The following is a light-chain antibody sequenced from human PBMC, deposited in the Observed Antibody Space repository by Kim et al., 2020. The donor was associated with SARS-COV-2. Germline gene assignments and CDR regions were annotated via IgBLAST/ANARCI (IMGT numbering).Light chain of an antibody. CDR3: QQYSSYPWT. J-gene: IGKJ1*01. CDR2: DAS. V-gene: IGKV1-5*01. Sequence: DIQMTQSPSTLSASVGDRVTITCRASQSISSRLAWYKQKPGKAPSLLIYDASNLESGVPSRFSGSGSGTEFTLTISSLQPDDFATYYCQQYSSYPWTFGQGTKVDIK. CDR1: QSISSR.